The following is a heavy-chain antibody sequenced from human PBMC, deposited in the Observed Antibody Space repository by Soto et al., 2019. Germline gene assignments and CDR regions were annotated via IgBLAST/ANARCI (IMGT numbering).Heavy chain of an antibody. Sequence: SVKVSCKASGGTFSSYAISWVRQAPGQGLEWMGGIIPIFGTANYAQKFQGRVTITADESTSTAYMELSSLRSEDTAVYYCARVDYDFWSGLHGAGMDVWGQGTTVTVS. CDR2: IIPIFGTA. V-gene: IGHV1-69*13. CDR1: GGTFSSYA. J-gene: IGHJ6*02. CDR3: ARVDYDFWSGLHGAGMDV. D-gene: IGHD3-3*01.